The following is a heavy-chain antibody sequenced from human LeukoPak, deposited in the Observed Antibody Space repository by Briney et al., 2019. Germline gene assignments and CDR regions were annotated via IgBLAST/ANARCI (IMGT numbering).Heavy chain of an antibody. V-gene: IGHV2-5*02. Sequence: SGPTLVNPTQTLTLACTFSGFSLNTRGVGVGWIRQPPGRALEWLALIYWDDDRRYSPSLKSRLTITKDTSKNQVVLTMTNMDPVDTATYFCAHRKNYYDSSVFDNWGQGTLVTVSS. CDR1: GFSLNTRGVG. CDR2: IYWDDDR. D-gene: IGHD3-22*01. CDR3: AHRKNYYDSSVFDN. J-gene: IGHJ4*02.